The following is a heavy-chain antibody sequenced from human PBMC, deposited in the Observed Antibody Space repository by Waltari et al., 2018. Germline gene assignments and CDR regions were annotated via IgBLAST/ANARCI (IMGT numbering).Heavy chain of an antibody. CDR3: ARAPEGPNDQQPSDAFDI. J-gene: IGHJ3*02. D-gene: IGHD6-13*01. V-gene: IGHV4-39*07. CDR2: IYYSGST. CDR1: GGSISSSSYY. Sequence: QLQLQESGPGLVKPSETLSLTCTVSGGSISSSSYYWGWIRQPPGKGLEWIGSIYYSGSTYSNPSLKSRVTISVDTSKNQFSLKLSSVTAADTAVYYCARAPEGPNDQQPSDAFDIWGQGTMVTVSS.